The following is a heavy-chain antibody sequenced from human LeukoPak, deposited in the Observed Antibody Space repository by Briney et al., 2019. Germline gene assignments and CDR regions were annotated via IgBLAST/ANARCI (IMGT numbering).Heavy chain of an antibody. Sequence: GASVKVSCKASGYTFTGYYMHWVRQAPGQGLEWMGWINPNSGGTNYAQKFQGRVTMTRDTSINTAYMELSRLRSDDTAVYHCARAAVPYSSSYYYYYMDVWGKGTTVTVSS. CDR1: GYTFTGYY. D-gene: IGHD6-6*01. J-gene: IGHJ6*03. CDR2: INPNSGGT. CDR3: ARAAVPYSSSYYYYYMDV. V-gene: IGHV1-2*02.